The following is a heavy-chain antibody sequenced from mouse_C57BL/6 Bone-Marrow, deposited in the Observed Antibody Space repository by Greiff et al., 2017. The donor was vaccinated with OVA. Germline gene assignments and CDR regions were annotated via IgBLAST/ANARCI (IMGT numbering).Heavy chain of an antibody. CDR2: INPGSGGT. V-gene: IGHV1-54*01. D-gene: IGHD4-1*01. CDR3: ARPSNWDRFAY. J-gene: IGHJ3*01. CDR1: GYAFTNYL. Sequence: QVQLQQSGAELVRPGTSVKVSCKASGYAFTNYLIEWVKQRPGQGLEWIGVINPGSGGTNYNEKFKGKATLTADKSSSTAYMQLSSLTSEDSAVYFCARPSNWDRFAYWGQGTLVTVSA.